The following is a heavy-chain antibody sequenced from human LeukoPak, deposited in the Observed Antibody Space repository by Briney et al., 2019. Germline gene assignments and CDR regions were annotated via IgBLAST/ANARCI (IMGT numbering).Heavy chain of an antibody. J-gene: IGHJ3*02. Sequence: ASVKVSCKASGYTFTSYAMHWVRQAPGQRLEWMGWINAGNGNTKYSQEFQGRVTITRDTSARTVYMELTSLRPEDMAVYYCVRGRGASYHDVLQIWGQGTTLIVSS. V-gene: IGHV1-3*03. CDR3: VRGRGASYHDVLQI. CDR2: INAGNGNT. D-gene: IGHD2-15*01. CDR1: GYTFTSYA.